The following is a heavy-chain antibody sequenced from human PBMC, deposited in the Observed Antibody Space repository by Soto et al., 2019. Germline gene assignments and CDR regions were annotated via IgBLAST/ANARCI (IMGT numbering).Heavy chain of an antibody. CDR1: GVSISSGNW. CDR3: ARLVYDTRLNYMYFDF. D-gene: IGHD2-8*01. CDR2: IFHDGTA. J-gene: IGHJ4*02. Sequence: KPSETLSLTSAVSGVSISSGNWLTWVRQTPQRGLEYIGEIFHDGTANYYPSFERRVAISVDTSKNQFSLKLTSVTAADTAIYFCARLVYDTRLNYMYFDFWGQGALVTVSS. V-gene: IGHV4-4*02.